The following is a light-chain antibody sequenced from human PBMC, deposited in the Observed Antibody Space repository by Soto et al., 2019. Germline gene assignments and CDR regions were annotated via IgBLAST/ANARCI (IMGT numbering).Light chain of an antibody. Sequence: QSALTQPPSASGSPGQSVTISCTGTSSDVGGYNYVSWYQQHPGKVPKLMIYEVSKRPSGVPDRFSGSKSGNTASLTVSGLQAEDEADYYCSSYAGSPYGFGTGTKLTVL. J-gene: IGLJ1*01. V-gene: IGLV2-8*01. CDR3: SSYAGSPYG. CDR1: SSDVGGYNY. CDR2: EVS.